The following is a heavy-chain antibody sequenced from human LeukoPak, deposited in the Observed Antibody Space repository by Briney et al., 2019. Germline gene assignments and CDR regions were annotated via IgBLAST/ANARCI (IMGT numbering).Heavy chain of an antibody. D-gene: IGHD3-10*01. Sequence: SETLSLTCTVSGGSISSYYWSWIRQPPGKGLEWIGYIYYSGSTNYNPSLKSRVTISVDTSKNQFSLKLNSVTAADTAVYYCAGDRITMVRGALRYYGMDVWGQGTTVTVSS. V-gene: IGHV4-59*01. CDR2: IYYSGST. CDR1: GGSISSYY. CDR3: AGDRITMVRGALRYYGMDV. J-gene: IGHJ6*02.